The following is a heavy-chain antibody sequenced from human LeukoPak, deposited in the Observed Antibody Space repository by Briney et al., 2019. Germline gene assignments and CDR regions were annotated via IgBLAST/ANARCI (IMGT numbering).Heavy chain of an antibody. CDR3: ARGRPKVPYDFWSGYTGGEFDY. CDR2: INHSGST. J-gene: IGHJ4*02. Sequence: PSETLSLTCAVYGGSFSGYYWSWIRQPPGKGLEWIGEINHSGSTNYNPSLKSRVTISVDTSKNQFSLKLGSVTAADTAVYYCARGRPKVPYDFWSGYTGGEFDYWGQGTLVTVSS. D-gene: IGHD3-3*01. V-gene: IGHV4-34*01. CDR1: GGSFSGYY.